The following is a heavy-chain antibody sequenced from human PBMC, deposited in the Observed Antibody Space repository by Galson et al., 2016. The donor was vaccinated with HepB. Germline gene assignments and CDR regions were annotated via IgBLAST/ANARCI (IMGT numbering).Heavy chain of an antibody. CDR2: ISGSGGRS. CDR1: GFTFRNYA. CDR3: AKAPGELIGVAGDWYFDL. D-gene: IGHD6-19*01. J-gene: IGHJ2*01. V-gene: IGHV3-23*01. Sequence: SLRLSCAASGFTFRNYAMNWVRQAPGKGLEWVSSISGSGGRSYYADSVKGRFTISRDNSKNTLYLQMNSLRVDDTAVYYCAKAPGELIGVAGDWYFDLWGRGTLVTVSS.